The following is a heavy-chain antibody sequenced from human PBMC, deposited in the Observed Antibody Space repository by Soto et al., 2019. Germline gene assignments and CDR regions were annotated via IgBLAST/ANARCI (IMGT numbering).Heavy chain of an antibody. J-gene: IGHJ4*02. CDR1: GYTFSSYG. D-gene: IGHD6-19*01. CDR2: ISSDGSKK. V-gene: IGHV3-30*03. CDR3: TRDQSSAFHH. Sequence: QVQLVESGGGVVQPGRSLRLSCAASGYTFSSYGMHWVRQAPGKGLEWVAVISSDGSKKYYVDSVKGRFTISRDDSKNKVYLQMNSLRGEDTAVYYCTRDQSSAFHHWGQGTLVTVSS.